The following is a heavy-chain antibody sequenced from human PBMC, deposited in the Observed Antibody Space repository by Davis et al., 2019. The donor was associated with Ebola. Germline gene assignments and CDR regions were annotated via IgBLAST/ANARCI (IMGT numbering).Heavy chain of an antibody. D-gene: IGHD2-15*01. V-gene: IGHV3-53*01. CDR3: ARERVSCSGGSCYYSGLDV. J-gene: IGHJ6*02. Sequence: GESLKISCAASGFTVSSNYMSWVRQAPGKGLEWVSVIYSGGSTYYADSVKGRFTISRHNSKNSLYLQINSLGAEDTAVYYCARERVSCSGGSCYYSGLDVWGQGTTVTVSS. CDR1: GFTVSSNY. CDR2: IYSGGST.